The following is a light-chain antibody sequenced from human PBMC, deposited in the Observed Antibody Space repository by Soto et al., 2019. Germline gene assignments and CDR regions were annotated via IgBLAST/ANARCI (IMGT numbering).Light chain of an antibody. Sequence: EIVVKESPATLSVNQGERASLSCRASQSVKSNLAWYQQNPGQAPRLLIYGASTRATGISARFSGSGSGTEFTLTISSLQSEDFAVYYCQPYNPWPPFTFAPGTRLEIK. CDR3: QPYNPWPPFT. CDR2: GAS. CDR1: QSVKSN. J-gene: IGKJ5*01. V-gene: IGKV3-15*01.